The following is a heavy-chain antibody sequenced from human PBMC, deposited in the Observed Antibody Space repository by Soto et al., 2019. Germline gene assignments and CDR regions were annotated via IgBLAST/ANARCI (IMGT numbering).Heavy chain of an antibody. CDR2: IRSDGGST. V-gene: IGHV3-64*01. Sequence: EVLLVESGGGLVQPGGSLRLSCAASGFTFRGYAMHWVRQAPGKGLEYVSRIRSDGGSTYYVNSVKGGFATSRDNSKNTMYLQLGSLGSDDMAGYYCARDGVARSAFAYWGQGTLVPVSP. CDR1: GFTFRGYA. J-gene: IGHJ4*02. D-gene: IGHD1-26*01. CDR3: ARDGVARSAFAY.